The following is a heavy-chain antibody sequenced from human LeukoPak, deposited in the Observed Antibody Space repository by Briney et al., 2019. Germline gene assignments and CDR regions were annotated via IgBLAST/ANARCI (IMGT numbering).Heavy chain of an antibody. CDR2: FDPEDGET. CDR1: GYTLTELS. Sequence: ASVKVSCKVSGYTLTELSMHWVRQAPGKGLEWMGGFDPEDGETIYAQKFQGRVTMTEDTSTDTAYMELSSVTAADTAVYYCARALTYYYRRPGSEGWFDPWGQGTLVTVSS. D-gene: IGHD3-10*01. V-gene: IGHV1-24*01. J-gene: IGHJ5*02. CDR3: ARALTYYYRRPGSEGWFDP.